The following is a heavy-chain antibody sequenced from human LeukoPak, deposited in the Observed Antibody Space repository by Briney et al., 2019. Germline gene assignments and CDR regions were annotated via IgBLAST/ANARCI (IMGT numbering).Heavy chain of an antibody. Sequence: PGRSLRLSCAASGFTFSSYAMHWVRQAPGKGLAWVAVISYDGSNKYYVDSVKGRFTISRDNSKNTLYLQMNSLRPEDTAVYYCAKVGTTITTHQYFDLWGRGTLVIVSS. CDR2: ISYDGSNK. J-gene: IGHJ2*01. CDR1: GFTFSSYA. D-gene: IGHD4-11*01. CDR3: AKVGTTITTHQYFDL. V-gene: IGHV3-30*04.